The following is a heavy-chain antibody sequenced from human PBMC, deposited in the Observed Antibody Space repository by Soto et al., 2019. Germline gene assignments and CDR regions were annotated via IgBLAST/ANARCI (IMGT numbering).Heavy chain of an antibody. D-gene: IGHD3-10*01. V-gene: IGHV1-69*01. Sequence: QVQVVQSGAEVKKPGSSVKVSCKVSGGIFTNNAISWVRQAPGQGLEWLGGVIPLFDTAYYAQIFRGRLRISADGATTTAYMELSSLTAADTAVYYCARDHHYYGSGDSNPFDSWGQGTLVTVSS. CDR1: GGIFTNNA. CDR3: ARDHHYYGSGDSNPFDS. J-gene: IGHJ4*02. CDR2: VIPLFDTA.